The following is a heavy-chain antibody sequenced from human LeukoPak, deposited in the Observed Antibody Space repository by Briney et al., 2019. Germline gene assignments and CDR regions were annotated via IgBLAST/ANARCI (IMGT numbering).Heavy chain of an antibody. CDR2: MNPNSGDT. CDR3: ARGGRNWNDVEGF. V-gene: IGHV1-2*02. J-gene: IGHJ4*02. CDR1: GYTFTGSY. D-gene: IGHD1-20*01. Sequence: ASVKVSCKASGYTFTGSYMHWVRQAPGQGLQWVGWMNPNSGDTHYAQKFQGRVTLTRDTSITTAYMELSSLISDDTAVYYCARGGRNWNDVEGFWGQGTLVTVSS.